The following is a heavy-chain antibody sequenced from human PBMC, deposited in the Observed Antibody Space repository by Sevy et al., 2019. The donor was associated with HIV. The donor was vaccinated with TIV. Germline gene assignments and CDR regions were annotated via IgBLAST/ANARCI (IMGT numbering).Heavy chain of an antibody. Sequence: SETLSLTCPVHDGSFSGYYWNWIRQLPGKGLEWIGEINESGITYYIPSLKSRVTISVDTSKKQFSLKLNSVTAVDSAVYFCARSPPALVVPGAPSWFDPWGQGTLVTVSS. V-gene: IGHV4-34*01. J-gene: IGHJ5*02. CDR1: DGSFSGYY. D-gene: IGHD2-2*01. CDR3: ARSPPALVVPGAPSWFDP. CDR2: INESGIT.